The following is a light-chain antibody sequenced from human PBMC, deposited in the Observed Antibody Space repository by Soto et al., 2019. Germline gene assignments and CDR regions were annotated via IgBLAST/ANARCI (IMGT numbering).Light chain of an antibody. CDR3: CSYAGSRTYV. V-gene: IGLV2-11*01. Sequence: QSVLTQPRSVSGSPGQSVTISCTGTSSDVGGYNYVSWYQQHPGKAPKLMIYDVSKRPSGVPDRFSGSKSGNTASLTISGLQAEDEADYYCCSYAGSRTYVFGPGTKVTVL. J-gene: IGLJ1*01. CDR2: DVS. CDR1: SSDVGGYNY.